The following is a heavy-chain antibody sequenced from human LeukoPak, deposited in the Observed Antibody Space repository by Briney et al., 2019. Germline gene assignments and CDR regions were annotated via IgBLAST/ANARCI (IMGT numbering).Heavy chain of an antibody. CDR1: GGTFISYA. Sequence: SVKVSCKASGGTFISYAINWVRQAPGQGLEWMGGIIPIFGTANYAQKFQDRVTITADESTSTVYMELSSLRSEDTAIYYCASRLYCSNTRCRNFPFAYWGQGTLVTVSS. J-gene: IGHJ4*02. CDR2: IIPIFGTA. CDR3: ASRLYCSNTRCRNFPFAY. V-gene: IGHV1-69*01. D-gene: IGHD2-2*01.